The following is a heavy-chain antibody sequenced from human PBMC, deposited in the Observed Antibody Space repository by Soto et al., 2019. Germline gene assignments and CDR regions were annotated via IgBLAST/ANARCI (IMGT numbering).Heavy chain of an antibody. J-gene: IGHJ6*02. CDR2: ISFDASNK. D-gene: IGHD3-22*01. V-gene: IGHV3-30*18. CDR1: GFTFSTYG. Sequence: QAQLVESGGGVVQPGRSLRLSCEASGFTFSTYGMHWVRQAPGKGLEWVALISFDASNKYYADSVKGRFTISRDNSKNTLFLLMDSLRAEDTAVYYCAKEHDGSGYFHQYGMDVWGQGTTVTVSS. CDR3: AKEHDGSGYFHQYGMDV.